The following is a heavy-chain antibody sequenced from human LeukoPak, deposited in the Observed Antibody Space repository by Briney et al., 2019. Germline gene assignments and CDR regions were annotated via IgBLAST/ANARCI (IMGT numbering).Heavy chain of an antibody. J-gene: IGHJ5*02. Sequence: PSETLSLTCTVAGGFISGYYWNWIRQSPGKGLEWIGYIFYTGDTDYNPSLRSRVTMSVDRSNNRFSLQLASVTTADSAFYYCARAYRLTSPRGFDPWGPGILVTVSS. CDR1: GGFISGYY. D-gene: IGHD3-16*02. CDR3: ARAYRLTSPRGFDP. V-gene: IGHV4-59*01. CDR2: IFYTGDT.